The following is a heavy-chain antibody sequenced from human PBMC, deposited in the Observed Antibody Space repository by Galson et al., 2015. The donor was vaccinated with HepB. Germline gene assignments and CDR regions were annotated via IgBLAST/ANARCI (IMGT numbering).Heavy chain of an antibody. Sequence: SLRLSCAASGFTFSDYYMSWIRQAPGKGLEWVSYISSSSSYTNYADSVKGRFTISRDNAKNSLYLQMNSLRAEDTAVYYCARESHCSSTSCYLFDYWGQGTLVTVSS. CDR1: GFTFSDYY. CDR2: ISSSSSYT. V-gene: IGHV3-11*06. D-gene: IGHD2-2*01. J-gene: IGHJ4*02. CDR3: ARESHCSSTSCYLFDY.